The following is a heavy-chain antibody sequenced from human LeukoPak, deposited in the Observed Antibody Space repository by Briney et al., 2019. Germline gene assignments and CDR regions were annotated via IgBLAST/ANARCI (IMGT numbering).Heavy chain of an antibody. CDR1: GFTFNSYA. V-gene: IGHV3-23*01. Sequence: GGPLRLSCAASGFTFNSYAMSWVRQAPGKGLEWVSTISGSGGSTYYADSVKGRFTISRDNSKNTLYLQMNSLRAEDTAVYYCAKDTYYYDSSGYSVEYWGQGTLVTVSS. J-gene: IGHJ4*02. CDR3: AKDTYYYDSSGYSVEY. D-gene: IGHD3-22*01. CDR2: ISGSGGST.